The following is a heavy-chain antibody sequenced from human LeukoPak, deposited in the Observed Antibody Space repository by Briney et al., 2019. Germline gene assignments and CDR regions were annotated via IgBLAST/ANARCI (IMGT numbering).Heavy chain of an antibody. J-gene: IGHJ4*02. CDR2: IWADGAP. CDR3: ARGRDSRGYQFMGFDS. V-gene: IGHV4-61*02. CDR1: GGSISSGNYY. Sequence: SQTLSLTCTVSGGSISSGNYYWSWIRQPAGKGLEGIGRIWADGAPTYRPSLKSRVTISVDTSKNQFSLRLSSVTAADTAVYYCARGRDSRGYQFMGFDSWGQGTLVTVSS. D-gene: IGHD3-22*01.